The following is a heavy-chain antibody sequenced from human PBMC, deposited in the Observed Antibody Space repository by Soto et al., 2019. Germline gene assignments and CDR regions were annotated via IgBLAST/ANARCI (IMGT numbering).Heavy chain of an antibody. V-gene: IGHV3-30-3*01. CDR2: ISYDGSNK. J-gene: IGHJ4*02. CDR1: GFTFSSYA. CDR3: ASEWKIQLWVPFDY. Sequence: QVQLVESGGGVVQPGRSLRLSCAASGFTFSSYAMHWVRQAPGKGLAWVAGISYDGSNKYYADSVKGRFTISRDNSKNTLYLQMNSLRAEDTAVYYCASEWKIQLWVPFDYWGQGTLVTVSS. D-gene: IGHD5-18*01.